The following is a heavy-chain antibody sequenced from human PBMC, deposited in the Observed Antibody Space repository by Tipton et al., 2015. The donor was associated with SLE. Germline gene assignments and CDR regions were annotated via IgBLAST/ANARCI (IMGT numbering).Heavy chain of an antibody. D-gene: IGHD2-2*01. CDR2: IYGNGNT. V-gene: IGHV4-59*01. Sequence: TLSLTCTVSDGSISTSYWSWIRQSPEGRLEWIGYIYGNGNTKYNPSLKSRVTMSIDTSKKHFSLTLTSVTAADTAVYYCAVGYCSTTSCQREYSQHWGQGTLVTVSS. J-gene: IGHJ1*01. CDR1: DGSISTSY. CDR3: AVGYCSTTSCQREYSQH.